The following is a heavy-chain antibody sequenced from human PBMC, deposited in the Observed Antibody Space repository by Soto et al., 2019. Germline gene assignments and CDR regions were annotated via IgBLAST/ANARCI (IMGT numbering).Heavy chain of an antibody. Sequence: SETLSLTCSVSGGSVSSGNYYWSWIRQHPGKGLEWIGHIYYSGSTYYNPSLKSRVIISVDTSKNQFSLKLSSVTAADTAVYYCARAINWNYVNWFDPWGQETLVTVSS. D-gene: IGHD1-7*01. V-gene: IGHV4-31*03. J-gene: IGHJ5*02. CDR3: ARAINWNYVNWFDP. CDR2: IYYSGST. CDR1: GGSVSSGNYY.